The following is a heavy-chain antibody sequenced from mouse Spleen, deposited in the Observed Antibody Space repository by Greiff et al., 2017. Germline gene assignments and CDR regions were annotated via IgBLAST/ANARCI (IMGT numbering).Heavy chain of an antibody. D-gene: IGHD4-1*01. CDR2: ISSGGSYT. V-gene: IGHV5-9-1*01. CDR1: GFTFSSYA. Sequence: EVMLVESGGGLVKPGGSLKLSCAASGFTFSSYAMSWVRQTPEKRLEWVATISSGGSYTYYPDSVKGRFTISRDNAKNTLYLQMSSLRSEDTAMYYCAREGLGRYFDYWGQGTTLTVSS. J-gene: IGHJ2*01. CDR3: AREGLGRYFDY.